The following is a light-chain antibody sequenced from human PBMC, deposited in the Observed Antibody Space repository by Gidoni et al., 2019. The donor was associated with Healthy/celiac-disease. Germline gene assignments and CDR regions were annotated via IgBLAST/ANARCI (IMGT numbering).Light chain of an antibody. Sequence: DLQMTQSPSSLSASVGARVTIPCRASQSIRSYLNWYQQKPGKAPKPLIYAASSLQSGVPSRCSGSGSGTDFTLTISSLQPEDFATYYCQQSYSTPPILTFGPGTKVDIK. CDR1: QSIRSY. V-gene: IGKV1-39*01. CDR3: QQSYSTPPILT. J-gene: IGKJ3*01. CDR2: AAS.